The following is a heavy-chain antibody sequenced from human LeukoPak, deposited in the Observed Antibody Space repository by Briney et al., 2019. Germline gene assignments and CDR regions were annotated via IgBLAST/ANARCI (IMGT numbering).Heavy chain of an antibody. J-gene: IGHJ4*02. CDR1: GYIFTSYH. CDR3: AKDLLGNRGYGPPDS. CDR2: INPSGDTT. V-gene: IGHV1-46*01. Sequence: ASVTVSCKASGYIFTSYHMHWVRQAPGQGLEWMGVINPSGDTTNYAQKFQGRVTMTRDTSTTTVYMELSSLRSEDTAVYYCAKDLLGNRGYGPPDSWGQGTLVTVSS. D-gene: IGHD5-18*01.